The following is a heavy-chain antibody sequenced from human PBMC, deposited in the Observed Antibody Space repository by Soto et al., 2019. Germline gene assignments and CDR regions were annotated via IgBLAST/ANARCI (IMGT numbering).Heavy chain of an antibody. V-gene: IGHV3-30*03. CDR2: ISSDGKNK. Sequence: QAHLVESGGGVVQPGRSLTLSCAASGFTFSSYGLHWVRQAPGEGLEWVTVISSDGKNKYYIDSVKGRFTISRDNSKNTLYLQMNSLRVEDTAVYYCARDGHVDSSGHYYFFDTWGQGTLVTVSS. J-gene: IGHJ4*02. CDR1: GFTFSSYG. CDR3: ARDGHVDSSGHYYFFDT. D-gene: IGHD3-22*01.